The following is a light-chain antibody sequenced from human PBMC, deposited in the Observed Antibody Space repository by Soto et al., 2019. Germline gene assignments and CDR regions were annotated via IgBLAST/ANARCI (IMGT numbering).Light chain of an antibody. J-gene: IGKJ1*01. CDR3: QQYVSSPQT. CDR2: GAS. V-gene: IGKV3-20*01. Sequence: EFELTQSPGTLSLSPGERATLSCRASQSVSSSYLAWYQQKPGQAPRLLIYGASNRATGIPDRFSGSGSGTDFTLTISRLEPEDFAMYFCQQYVSSPQTFGQGTKVDIK. CDR1: QSVSSSY.